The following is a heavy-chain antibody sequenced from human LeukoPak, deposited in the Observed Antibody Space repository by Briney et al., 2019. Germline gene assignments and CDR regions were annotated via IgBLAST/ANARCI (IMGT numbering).Heavy chain of an antibody. CDR3: ARDFRFAVDY. CDR2: VSSSSSNI. CDR1: GLTFSSYT. V-gene: IGHV3-48*02. Sequence: HSGGSLRLSCAASGLTFSSYTMNWVRQAPGKGLEWISCVSSSSSNIYYADSVKGRFTISRDNAKNSLYLQMNSLRDEDTAVYYCARDFRFAVDYWGQGTLVTVSS. J-gene: IGHJ4*02.